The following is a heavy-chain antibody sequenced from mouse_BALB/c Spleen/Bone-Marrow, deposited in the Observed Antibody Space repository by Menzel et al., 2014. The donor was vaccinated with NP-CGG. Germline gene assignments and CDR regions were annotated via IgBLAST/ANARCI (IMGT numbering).Heavy chain of an antibody. V-gene: IGHV1S81*02. CDR3: SRKTILEGFDY. J-gene: IGHJ2*01. CDR1: GYTFTSYY. CDR2: INPSNGGT. Sequence: QVQLKESGAELVKPGASVKLSCKASGYTFTSYYMYWVKQRPGQGLEWIGEINPSNGGTNFNEKFKSKATLTVDKSSSTTYMQLSSMTSEESAVYYRSRKTILEGFDYWGQGTTLTVSS.